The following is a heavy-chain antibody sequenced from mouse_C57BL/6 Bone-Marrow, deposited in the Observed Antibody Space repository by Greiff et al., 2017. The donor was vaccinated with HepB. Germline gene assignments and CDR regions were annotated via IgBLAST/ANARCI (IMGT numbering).Heavy chain of an antibody. D-gene: IGHD2-5*01. CDR2: IDPANGNT. V-gene: IGHV14-3*01. Sequence: EVQLQQSVAELVRPGASVKLSCTASGFNIKNTYMHWVKQRPEQGLEWIGRIDPANGNTKYDPKFQCKATLTADTSSNTAYLQLSSLTSEDTSIYYCATYYSNFAGFAYWGQGTLVTVSA. CDR1: GFNIKNTY. J-gene: IGHJ3*01. CDR3: ATYYSNFAGFAY.